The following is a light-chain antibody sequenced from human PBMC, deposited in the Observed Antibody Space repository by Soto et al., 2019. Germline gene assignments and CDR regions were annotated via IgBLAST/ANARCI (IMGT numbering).Light chain of an antibody. CDR2: GVS. CDR3: QQYGTSPRT. Sequence: EIVLTQSPGTLSLSPGERATLSCMASQSVRSSYLAWYQQKLGQAPRLLIYGVSNRATGIPDRFSGSGSGTDFTLTISRLESEDFAVYYCQQYGTSPRTFGQGTKVEIK. V-gene: IGKV3-20*01. CDR1: QSVRSSY. J-gene: IGKJ1*01.